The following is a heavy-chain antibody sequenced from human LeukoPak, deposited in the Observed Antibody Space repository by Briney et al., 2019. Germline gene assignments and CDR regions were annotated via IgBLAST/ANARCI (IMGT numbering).Heavy chain of an antibody. Sequence: GGSLRLSCAAPGFTFASETMNWVRQAPGKGLEWVSSISSSSTYIYYADSVRGRFTISRDNAKNLIFLQMNSLRVEDTALYYCARGTQDDYVWGSYRHSWFDPWGQGILVTVSS. J-gene: IGHJ5*02. V-gene: IGHV3-21*01. CDR3: ARGTQDDYVWGSYRHSWFDP. D-gene: IGHD3-16*02. CDR1: GFTFASET. CDR2: ISSSSTYI.